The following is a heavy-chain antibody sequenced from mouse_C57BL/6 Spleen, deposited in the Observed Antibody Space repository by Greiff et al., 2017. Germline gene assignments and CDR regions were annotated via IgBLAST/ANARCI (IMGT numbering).Heavy chain of an antibody. D-gene: IGHD1-1*01. V-gene: IGHV3-6*01. CDR2: ISYDGSN. CDR3: ARDLDYYGSSYGYFDV. J-gene: IGHJ1*03. Sequence: EVQLQQSGPGLVKPSQSLSLTCSVTGYSITSGYYWNWIRQFPGNKLEWMGYISYDGSNNYNPSLKNRSSITRDTSKNQFFLKLNSVTTEDTATYYCARDLDYYGSSYGYFDVWGTGTTVTVSS. CDR1: GYSITSGYY.